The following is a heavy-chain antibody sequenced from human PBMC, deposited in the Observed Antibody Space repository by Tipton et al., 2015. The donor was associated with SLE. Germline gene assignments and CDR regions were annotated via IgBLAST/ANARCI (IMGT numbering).Heavy chain of an antibody. Sequence: TLSLTCNVSGGSISSYYWSWIRQPPGRGLEWIGYIYCSGSTNYNPSLKSRVTISVDTSKNQFSLNLSSVTAADTAVYYCARGGSGWYDYWGQGTLVTVSS. D-gene: IGHD6-19*01. V-gene: IGHV4-59*01. CDR2: IYCSGST. J-gene: IGHJ4*02. CDR1: GGSISSYY. CDR3: ARGGSGWYDY.